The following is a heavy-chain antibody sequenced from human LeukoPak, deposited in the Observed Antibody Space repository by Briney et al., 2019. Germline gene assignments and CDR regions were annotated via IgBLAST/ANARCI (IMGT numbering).Heavy chain of an antibody. CDR1: GFTFSTYW. V-gene: IGHV3-7*01. CDR2: IKPDGSEK. Sequence: GGSLRLSCAASGFTFSTYWMGWVRQAPGKGLEWVAKIKPDGSEKDHVDSVKGRFTISRDNAKNSLYLQLNSLRAEDTAVYYCARSRFYFDYWGLGTLVTVSS. J-gene: IGHJ4*02. CDR3: ARSRFYFDY.